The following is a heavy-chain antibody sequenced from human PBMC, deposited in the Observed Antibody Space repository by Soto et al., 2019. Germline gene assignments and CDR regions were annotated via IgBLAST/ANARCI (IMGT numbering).Heavy chain of an antibody. D-gene: IGHD2-2*01. Sequence: ASVKVSCKASGYTFTSYGISWVRQAPGQGLEWMGWISAYNGNTNYAQKLQGRVTMTTDTSTSTAYMELRSLRSDDTAVYYCARVEYCSSTSCQPGYYYYMDVWGKGTTVTVSS. V-gene: IGHV1-18*01. CDR2: ISAYNGNT. CDR1: GYTFTSYG. J-gene: IGHJ6*03. CDR3: ARVEYCSSTSCQPGYYYYMDV.